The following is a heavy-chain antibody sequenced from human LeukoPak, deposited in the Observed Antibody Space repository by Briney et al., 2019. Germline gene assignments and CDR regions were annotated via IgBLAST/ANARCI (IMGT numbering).Heavy chain of an antibody. Sequence: ASVKVSCKASGFTFSGYYMHWVRQAPGQGLEWMAWISPNSGGTNYVQKFQGRVTVTRDTSISTDYMEISGLTSDDTALYYCAREPSGSGGYDYWGQGTLVTVCS. CDR1: GFTFSGYY. CDR3: AREPSGSGGYDY. J-gene: IGHJ4*02. D-gene: IGHD3-10*01. CDR2: ISPNSGGT. V-gene: IGHV1-2*02.